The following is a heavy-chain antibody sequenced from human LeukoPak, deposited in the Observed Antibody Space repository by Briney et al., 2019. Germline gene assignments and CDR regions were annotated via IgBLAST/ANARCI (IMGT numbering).Heavy chain of an antibody. CDR3: ARDSYYDSSGPSFDY. Sequence: GSSVKVSCKASGGTFISYAISWVRQAPGQGLEWMGRIIPILGTANYAQKFQGRVTITTDESTSTAYMELSSLRSEDTAVYYCARDSYYDSSGPSFDYWGQGTLVTVSS. V-gene: IGHV1-69*05. D-gene: IGHD3-22*01. CDR2: IIPILGTA. CDR1: GGTFISYA. J-gene: IGHJ4*02.